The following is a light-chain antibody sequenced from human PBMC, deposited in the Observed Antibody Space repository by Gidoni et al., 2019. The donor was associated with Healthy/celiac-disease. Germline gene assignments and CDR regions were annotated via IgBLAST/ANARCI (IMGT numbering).Light chain of an antibody. CDR1: SLRSYY. CDR3: NSRDSSGNHV. V-gene: IGLV3-19*01. Sequence: SSELTQDPAVSVVLGQTVRITCQGDSLRSYYASWYQQKTGQAPVLVIYGKNNRPSGIPDRFSGSSSGNTASLTITGAQAEDEADYYCNSRDSSGNHVFGTGTKVTVL. CDR2: GKN. J-gene: IGLJ1*01.